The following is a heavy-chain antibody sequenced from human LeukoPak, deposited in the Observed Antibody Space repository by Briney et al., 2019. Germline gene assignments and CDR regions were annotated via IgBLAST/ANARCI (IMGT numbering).Heavy chain of an antibody. CDR1: GGSISSSSYY. CDR3: ARRAAIAARSNWFDP. Sequence: SETLSLTCTVSGGSISSSSYYWGWIRQPPGKGLEWIGSIYYSGSTYYNPSLKSRVTISVDTSKNQFSLKLSSVTAADTAVYYCARRAAIAARSNWFDPWGQGTLVTVSS. CDR2: IYYSGST. J-gene: IGHJ5*02. V-gene: IGHV4-39*07. D-gene: IGHD6-6*01.